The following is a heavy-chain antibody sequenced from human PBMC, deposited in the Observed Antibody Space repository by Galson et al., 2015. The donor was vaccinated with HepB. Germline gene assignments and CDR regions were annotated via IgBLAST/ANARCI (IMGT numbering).Heavy chain of an antibody. Sequence: SETLSLTCTVSGGSISSSSYYWGWIRQPPGKGLEWIGSIYYSGSTYYNPSLKSRVTISVDTSKNQFSLKLSSVTAADTAVYYCARRGFEAAAGISYDYWGQGTLVTVSS. J-gene: IGHJ4*02. D-gene: IGHD6-13*01. CDR3: ARRGFEAAAGISYDY. CDR1: GGSISSSSYY. V-gene: IGHV4-39*01. CDR2: IYYSGST.